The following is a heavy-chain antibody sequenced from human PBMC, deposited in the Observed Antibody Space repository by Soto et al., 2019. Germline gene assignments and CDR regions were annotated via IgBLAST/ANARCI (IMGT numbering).Heavy chain of an antibody. D-gene: IGHD3-3*01. Sequence: QVQLVVYGGGLVKPGESLRLSCAASGVTFSDHYVTWIRQAPGEGLEGVSYISSSGSTIYYADSVKGRFTISRDNAENSLYLQMNSLRAEDTAVYYCARVGDMTYKDWGQGTLVTVSS. V-gene: IGHV3-11*01. CDR2: ISSSGSTI. J-gene: IGHJ4*02. CDR3: ARVGDMTYKD. CDR1: GVTFSDHY.